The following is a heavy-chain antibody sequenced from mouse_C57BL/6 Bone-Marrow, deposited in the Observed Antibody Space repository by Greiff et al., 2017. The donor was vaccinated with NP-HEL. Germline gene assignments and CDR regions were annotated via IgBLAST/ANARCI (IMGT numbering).Heavy chain of an antibody. CDR3: ARDGYGPYYFDY. J-gene: IGHJ2*01. D-gene: IGHD2-2*01. CDR1: GYTFTSYW. CDR2: IHPNSGST. V-gene: IGHV1-64*01. Sequence: VQLQQPGAELVKPGASVKLSCKASGYTFTSYWMHWVKQRPGQGLEWIGMIHPNSGSTNYNEKFKSKATLTVDKSSSTAYMQLSSLTSEDSAVYYCARDGYGPYYFDYWGQGTTLTVSS.